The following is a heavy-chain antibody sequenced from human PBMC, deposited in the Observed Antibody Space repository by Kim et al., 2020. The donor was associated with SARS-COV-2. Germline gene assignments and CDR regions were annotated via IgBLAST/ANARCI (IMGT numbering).Heavy chain of an antibody. CDR2: ISSSSSYI. CDR3: ARDIGEDGGYFYYYYGMDV. V-gene: IGHV3-21*01. J-gene: IGHJ6*02. CDR1: GFTFSSYS. D-gene: IGHD2-15*01. Sequence: GGSLRLSCAASGFTFSSYSMNWVRQAPGKGLEWVSSISSSSSYIYYADSVKGRFTISRDNAKNSLYLQMNSLRAEDTAVYYCARDIGEDGGYFYYYYGMDVWGQGTTVTVSS.